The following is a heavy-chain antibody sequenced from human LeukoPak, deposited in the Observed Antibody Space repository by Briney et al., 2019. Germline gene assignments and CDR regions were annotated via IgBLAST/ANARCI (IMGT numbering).Heavy chain of an antibody. Sequence: ASVKVSCKASGYTFSDYYMHWVRQAPGRGLEWMGWINANNGGTTYAQNFQGRVTMTRDTSISTAYMELSRLRSDDSAIYYCTRDHCSFANCYEDYYYGMDVWGQGTTVTVSS. J-gene: IGHJ6*02. CDR3: TRDHCSFANCYEDYYYGMDV. D-gene: IGHD2-2*01. CDR2: INANNGGT. V-gene: IGHV1-2*02. CDR1: GYTFSDYY.